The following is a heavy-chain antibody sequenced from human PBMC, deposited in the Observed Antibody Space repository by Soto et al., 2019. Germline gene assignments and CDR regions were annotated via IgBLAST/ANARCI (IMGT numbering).Heavy chain of an antibody. CDR1: GFTFGDYA. Sequence: GGSLRLSCTASGFTFGDYAMSWVRQAPGKGLEWVGFIRSKAYGGTTEYAASVKGRFTISRDDSKSIAYLQMNSLKTEDTAVYYCTRDRYYDFWSENFYGMDVWGQGTTVTVS. CDR2: IRSKAYGGTT. CDR3: TRDRYYDFWSENFYGMDV. V-gene: IGHV3-49*04. J-gene: IGHJ6*02. D-gene: IGHD3-3*01.